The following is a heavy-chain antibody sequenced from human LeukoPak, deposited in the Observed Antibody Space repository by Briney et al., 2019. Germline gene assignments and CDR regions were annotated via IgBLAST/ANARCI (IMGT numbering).Heavy chain of an antibody. D-gene: IGHD2-15*01. CDR2: ISSSGTAI. V-gene: IGHV3-48*01. J-gene: IGHJ4*02. Sequence: GGSLSLSCAVSGFTFSRYTMFWVRQATGVGREWVSYISSSGTAIVYADSVKGRFTIYRDNDKNSLYLQMHSLRAEDTAVYVCARVSYSPSPTPFDYWGQGTRVTVSS. CDR3: ARVSYSPSPTPFDY. CDR1: GFTFSRYT.